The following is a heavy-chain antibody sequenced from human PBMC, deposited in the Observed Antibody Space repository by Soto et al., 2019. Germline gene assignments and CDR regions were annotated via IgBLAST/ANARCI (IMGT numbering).Heavy chain of an antibody. CDR2: IYYSGST. CDR1: GGSISSGGYS. V-gene: IGHV4-31*03. CDR3: AREVTDGNWFDP. Sequence: SETLSLTCTVSGGSISSGGYSWSWIRQHPGKGLEWIGYIYYSGSTYYNPSLKSRVAISVDTSKNHFSLKLSSVTAADTAVYYCAREVTDGNWFDPWGQGTLVTVSS. D-gene: IGHD4-4*01. J-gene: IGHJ5*02.